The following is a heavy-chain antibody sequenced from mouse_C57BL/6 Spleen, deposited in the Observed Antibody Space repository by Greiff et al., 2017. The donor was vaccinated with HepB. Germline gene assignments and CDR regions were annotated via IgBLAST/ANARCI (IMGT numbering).Heavy chain of an antibody. V-gene: IGHV1-55*01. CDR1: GYTFTSYW. D-gene: IGHD1-1*01. CDR2: IYPGSGST. Sequence: VQLQQPGAELVKPGASVKMSCKASGYTFTSYWITWVKQRPGQGLEWIGDIYPGSGSTNYNEKFKSKATLTVDTSSSTAYMQLSSLTSEDSAVYYCARSGFTTVPYWYCEVWGTGTTVTVSS. J-gene: IGHJ1*03. CDR3: ARSGFTTVPYWYCEV.